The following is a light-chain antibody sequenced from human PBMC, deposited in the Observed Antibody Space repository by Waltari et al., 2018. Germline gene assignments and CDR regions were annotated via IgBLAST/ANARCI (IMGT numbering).Light chain of an antibody. CDR2: GVS. Sequence: QSALTQPASLSGSPRQSITISCTGTNSDIGGYNYVSWYQHHSGKAPKLMIFGVSDRPSVVSNRFSGSKSGNTASLTISELQADDEADYYCSSFTSSATWVFGGGTKLTVL. V-gene: IGLV2-14*03. CDR1: NSDIGGYNY. CDR3: SSFTSSATWV. J-gene: IGLJ3*02.